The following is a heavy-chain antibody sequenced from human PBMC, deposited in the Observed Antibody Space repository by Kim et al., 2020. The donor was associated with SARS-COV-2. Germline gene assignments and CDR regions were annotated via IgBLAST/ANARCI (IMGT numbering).Heavy chain of an antibody. CDR2: INHSGST. CDR3: ARDVRLTGYYIAFDY. CDR1: GGSFSGYY. Sequence: SETLSLTCAVYGGSFSGYYWSWIRQPPGKGLEWIGEINHSGSTNYNPSLKSRVTISVDTSKNQFSLKLSSVTAADTAVYYCARDVRLTGYYIAFDYWGQGTLVTVSS. J-gene: IGHJ4*02. D-gene: IGHD3-9*01. V-gene: IGHV4-34*01.